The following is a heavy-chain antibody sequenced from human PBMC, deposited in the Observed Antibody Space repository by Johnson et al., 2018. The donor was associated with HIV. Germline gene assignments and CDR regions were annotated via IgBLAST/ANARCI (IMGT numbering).Heavy chain of an antibody. CDR2: ISWDSGSI. CDR3: AKVTPYSSSSSAFDI. CDR1: GFTFDDYA. V-gene: IGHV3-9*01. D-gene: IGHD6-6*01. J-gene: IGHJ3*02. Sequence: VQLVESGGGVVRPGGSLRLSCAASGFTFDDYAMHWVRQAPGKGLEWVSGISWDSGSIGYADSVKGRFTISRDNAKNSLYLQMNSLRAEDTALYYCAKVTPYSSSSSAFDIWGQGTMVTVSS.